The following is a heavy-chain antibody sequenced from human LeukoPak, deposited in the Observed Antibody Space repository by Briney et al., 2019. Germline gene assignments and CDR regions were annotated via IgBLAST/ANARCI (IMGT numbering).Heavy chain of an antibody. CDR2: IYHSGST. CDR1: GGSISSGGYY. Sequence: SETLSLTCTVSGGSISSGGYYWSWLRQPPGKGLEWIGYIYHSGSTYYNPSLKSRVTISVDRSKNQFSLKLSSVTAADTAVYYCASGGYSSSYSLTFFDYWGQGTLVTVSS. V-gene: IGHV4-30-2*01. J-gene: IGHJ4*02. CDR3: ASGGYSSSYSLTFFDY. D-gene: IGHD6-6*01.